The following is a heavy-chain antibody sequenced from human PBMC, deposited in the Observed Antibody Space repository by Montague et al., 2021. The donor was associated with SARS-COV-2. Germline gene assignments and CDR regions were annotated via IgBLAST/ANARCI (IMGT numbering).Heavy chain of an antibody. Sequence: LSLTCAVYGGSFSGYYWSWVRQAPGKGLEWVSYISSSGSTIXYADSVKGRFTIFRDNAKNSLFLQMNSLRAEDTAVYYCARGGTYYDFWSGYYNYYYGMDYWGQGTTVTVSS. CDR2: ISSSGSTI. J-gene: IGHJ6*02. CDR3: ARGGTYYDFWSGYYNYYYGMDY. D-gene: IGHD3-3*01. V-gene: IGHV3-11*04. CDR1: GGSFSGYY.